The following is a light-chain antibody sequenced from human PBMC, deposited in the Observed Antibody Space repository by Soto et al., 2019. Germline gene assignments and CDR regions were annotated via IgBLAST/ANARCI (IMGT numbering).Light chain of an antibody. V-gene: IGLV2-14*03. CDR1: SSALGTYNY. CDR3: SSHRASSTPYV. CDR2: DVY. Sequence: QSVLTQPASVSGSSGQSITISCTETSSALGTYNYLSWYQQHPGKAPKLVIYDVYSRPSGVSDRFSGSKSGNTASLTISGLQPEDEADYYCSSHRASSTPYVFGTGTQLTVL. J-gene: IGLJ1*01.